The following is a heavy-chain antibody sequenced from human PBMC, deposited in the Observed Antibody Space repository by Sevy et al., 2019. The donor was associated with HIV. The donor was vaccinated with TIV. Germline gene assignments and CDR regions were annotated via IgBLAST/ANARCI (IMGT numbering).Heavy chain of an antibody. D-gene: IGHD6-13*01. J-gene: IGHJ4*02. Sequence: GGSLRLSCAASGFTFSDYYMSWIHQAPGKGLEWVSYISSSGSTIYYADSVKGRFTISRDNAKNSLYLQMNSLRAEDTAVYYCARDSLWSIAAAGIDYWGQGTLVTVSS. CDR3: ARDSLWSIAAAGIDY. CDR1: GFTFSDYY. V-gene: IGHV3-11*01. CDR2: ISSSGSTI.